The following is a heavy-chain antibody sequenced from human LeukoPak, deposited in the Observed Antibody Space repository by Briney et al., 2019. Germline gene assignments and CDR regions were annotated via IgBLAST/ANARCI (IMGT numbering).Heavy chain of an antibody. J-gene: IGHJ4*02. D-gene: IGHD6-13*01. CDR3: ANLAAARYFDN. CDR2: ISNIGSRP. V-gene: IGHV3-23*01. Sequence: GGSLRLSCAASGFRFITYAMSCVRHAPGKGLEWVSTISNIGSRPFYAESVKGRFTLSRDNSKNTLYLQMNSLGAEDTAVDYCANLAAARYFDNWGQGILVTVSS. CDR1: GFRFITYA.